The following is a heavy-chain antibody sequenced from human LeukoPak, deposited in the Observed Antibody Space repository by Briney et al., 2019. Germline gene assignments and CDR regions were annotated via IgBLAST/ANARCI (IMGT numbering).Heavy chain of an antibody. CDR2: IHPNWGST. D-gene: IGHD2-21*02. Sequence: SESVSCKPCVHILTGYYMLGVRHPPAKACEGGGVIHPNWGSTNYAQKFQGRVTMTRDTSTSTVYMELSSLRSEDTAVYYCARGQYCGGACYTRDYYDYYYLDVWGKGTTVTVSS. V-gene: IGHV1-46*01. CDR3: ARGQYCGGACYTRDYYDYYYLDV. J-gene: IGHJ6*03. CDR1: VHILTGYY.